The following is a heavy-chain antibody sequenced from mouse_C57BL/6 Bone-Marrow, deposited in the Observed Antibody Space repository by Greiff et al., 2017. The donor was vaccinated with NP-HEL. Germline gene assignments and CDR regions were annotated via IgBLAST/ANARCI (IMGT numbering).Heavy chain of an antibody. V-gene: IGHV1-66*01. CDR3: ANPFYYSNYPYFDY. J-gene: IGHJ2*01. Sequence: QVQLQQSGPELVKPGASVKISCKASGYSFTSYYIHWVKQRPGQGLEWIGWIYPGSGNTKYNEKFKGKATLTADTSSSTAYMQLSSLTSEDSAVYYCANPFYYSNYPYFDYWGQGTTLTVSS. D-gene: IGHD2-5*01. CDR1: GYSFTSYY. CDR2: IYPGSGNT.